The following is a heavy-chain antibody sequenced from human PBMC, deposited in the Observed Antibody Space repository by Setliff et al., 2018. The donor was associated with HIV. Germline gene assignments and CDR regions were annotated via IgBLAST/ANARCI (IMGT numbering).Heavy chain of an antibody. J-gene: IGHJ3*02. V-gene: IGHV1-24*01. D-gene: IGHD6-13*01. CDR2: FDPDDGET. CDR1: GYSFAELS. Sequence: GASLKVSCKVSGYSFAELSIHWVRQAPGKGLEWMGGFDPDDGETIYAQKFQGRVTMTEDTSRDTAYMELSSLRSEDTAVYFCARTSPLYSRTFDAFDIWGQGTMVTVSS. CDR3: ARTSPLYSRTFDAFDI.